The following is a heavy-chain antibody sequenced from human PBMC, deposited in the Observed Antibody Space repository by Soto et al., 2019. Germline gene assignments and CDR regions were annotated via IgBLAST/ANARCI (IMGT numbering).Heavy chain of an antibody. CDR2: MNPNSGNT. V-gene: IGHV1-8*01. D-gene: IGHD2-2*01. CDR3: ARGRVGDCSSTSCYSDY. J-gene: IGHJ4*02. CDR1: GYTFTSYD. Sequence: QVQLVQSGAEVKKPGASVKVSCKASGYTFTSYDINWVRQATGQGLEWMGWMNPNSGNTGYAQKFQGRVTMTRNTSISTAYMELSSLRSADTAVYYCARGRVGDCSSTSCYSDYWGQGTLVTVSS.